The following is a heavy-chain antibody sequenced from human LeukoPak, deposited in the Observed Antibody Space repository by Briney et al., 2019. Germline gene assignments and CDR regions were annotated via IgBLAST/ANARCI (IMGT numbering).Heavy chain of an antibody. Sequence: ASVKVSCKASGYTFTSYDINWVRQATGQGLEWMGWMNPNRGNTGYAQKFQGRVTMTRNTSISTAYMELSSLRSEDTAVYYCAKGVGSGASNWFDPWGQGTLITVSS. CDR1: GYTFTSYD. V-gene: IGHV1-8*01. CDR3: AKGVGSGASNWFDP. D-gene: IGHD2-15*01. CDR2: MNPNRGNT. J-gene: IGHJ5*02.